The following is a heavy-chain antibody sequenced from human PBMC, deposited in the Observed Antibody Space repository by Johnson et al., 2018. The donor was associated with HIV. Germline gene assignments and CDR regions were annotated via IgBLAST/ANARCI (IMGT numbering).Heavy chain of an antibody. J-gene: IGHJ3*02. CDR3: ARESGSSGAFDI. Sequence: VQVVESGGGLVQPGGSLRLSCTASGFTFSNYAMSWVRQAPGKGLEWVLAISGGGGSTYYADSVKGRFTISRDNSKNTLYLQMNSLRAEDTAVYYCARESGSSGAFDIWGQGTMVTVSS. D-gene: IGHD1-26*01. CDR1: GFTFSNYA. CDR2: ISGGGGST. V-gene: IGHV3-23*04.